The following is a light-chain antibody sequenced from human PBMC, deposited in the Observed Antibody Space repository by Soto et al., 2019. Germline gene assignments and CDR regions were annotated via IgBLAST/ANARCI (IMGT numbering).Light chain of an antibody. CDR2: KAS. CDR1: QSISSR. CDR3: QRYNSYWT. V-gene: IGKV1-5*03. J-gene: IGKJ1*01. Sequence: DIQMTQSPSTLSASVGDRVTITCRASQSISSRLAWYQQKPGKAPKLLRYKASSLESRVPSRFSGSGTGTEFTLAISSLQPDDFATYYCQRYNSYWTFGQGTKVEIK.